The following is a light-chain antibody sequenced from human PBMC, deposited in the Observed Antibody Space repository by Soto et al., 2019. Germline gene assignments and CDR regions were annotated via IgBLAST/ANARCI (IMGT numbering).Light chain of an antibody. Sequence: DNQMTQSPSTLSAKIGDRVTITCRASQSISSWLAWYQQKPGKAPKLLIYKASSLESGVPSRFSGSGSGTEFTLTISSLQPDDFATYYCQQYNSYSWTFGQGTKV. J-gene: IGKJ1*01. V-gene: IGKV1-5*03. CDR3: QQYNSYSWT. CDR2: KAS. CDR1: QSISSW.